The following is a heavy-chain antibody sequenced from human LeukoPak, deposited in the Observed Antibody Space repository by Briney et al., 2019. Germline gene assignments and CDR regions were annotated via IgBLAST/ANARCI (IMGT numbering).Heavy chain of an antibody. Sequence: SETLSLTCTVSSGAISTYYRSWIRQPPGKGLEWIGEINHSGSTNYNPSLKSRVTISVDTSKNQFFLKLSSVTAADTAVYYCARRSSYSHNWFDPWGQGTLVTVSS. V-gene: IGHV4-34*01. CDR2: INHSGST. D-gene: IGHD2-15*01. J-gene: IGHJ5*02. CDR1: SGAISTYY. CDR3: ARRSSYSHNWFDP.